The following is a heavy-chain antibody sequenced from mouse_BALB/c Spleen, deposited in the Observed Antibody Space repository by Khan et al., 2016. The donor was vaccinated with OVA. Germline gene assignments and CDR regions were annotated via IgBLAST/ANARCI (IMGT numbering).Heavy chain of an antibody. J-gene: IGHJ2*01. CDR1: GFNIKATY. CDR3: GRINA. CDR2: IDPANGNT. Sequence: VQLQQSGAELVKPGASVKLSCTASGFNIKATYMHWVKQRPEQGLEWIGRIDPANGNTKYDPKFQGKATITADTSSNTAYLQLSSLTSEDTAVYYCGRINAWGQGTTVTVSS. V-gene: IGHV14-3*02.